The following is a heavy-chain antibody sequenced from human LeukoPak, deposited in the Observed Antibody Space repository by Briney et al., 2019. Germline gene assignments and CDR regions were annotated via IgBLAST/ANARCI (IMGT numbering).Heavy chain of an antibody. CDR1: GFTFSSYA. Sequence: GGSLRLSCAASGFTFSSYAMSWVRQAPGKGLEWVSAISGSGGSTYYADSVKGRFTISGDNSKNTLYLQMNSLRAEDTAVYYCAKDPPSSSWYRTPRNYSDYWGQGTLVTVSS. J-gene: IGHJ4*02. CDR3: AKDPPSSSWYRTPRNYSDY. D-gene: IGHD6-13*01. V-gene: IGHV3-23*01. CDR2: ISGSGGST.